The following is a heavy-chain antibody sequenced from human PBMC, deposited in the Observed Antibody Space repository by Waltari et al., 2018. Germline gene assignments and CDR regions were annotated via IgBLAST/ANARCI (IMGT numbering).Heavy chain of an antibody. CDR2: IYYSGST. D-gene: IGHD4-4*01. V-gene: IGHV4-39*07. CDR1: GGSISSSSYY. J-gene: IGHJ5*02. Sequence: QLQLQESGPGLVKPSETLSLTCTVSGGSISSSSYYWGWIRQPPGKGLVWIGSIYYSGSTYYNPSLKSRVTISVDTSKNQFSLKLSSVTAADTAVYYCARDFGDYSYNWFDPWGQGTLVTVSS. CDR3: ARDFGDYSYNWFDP.